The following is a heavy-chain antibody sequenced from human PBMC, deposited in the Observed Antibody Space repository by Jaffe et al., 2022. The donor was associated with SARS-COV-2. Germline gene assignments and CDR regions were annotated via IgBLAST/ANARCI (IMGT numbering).Heavy chain of an antibody. D-gene: IGHD3-3*01. Sequence: EVQLVESGGGVVRPGGSLRLSCAASGFTFDDYGMSWVRQAPGKGLEWVSGINWNGGSTGYADSVKGRFTISRDNAKNSLYLQMNSLRAEDTALYHCARDNRKHYDFWSGYGDPNWFDPWGQGTLVTVSS. J-gene: IGHJ5*02. V-gene: IGHV3-20*01. CDR2: INWNGGST. CDR1: GFTFDDYG. CDR3: ARDNRKHYDFWSGYGDPNWFDP.